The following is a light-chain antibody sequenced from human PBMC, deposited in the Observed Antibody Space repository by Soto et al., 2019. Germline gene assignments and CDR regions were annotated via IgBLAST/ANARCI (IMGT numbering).Light chain of an antibody. V-gene: IGLV2-8*01. J-gene: IGLJ2*01. CDR2: EVS. CDR1: SNDVGYYDY. CDR3: SCYGGSNNLL. Sequence: QSALTQPPSASGSPGQSVTISCTGTSNDVGYYDYVSWYQQHPGKAPKLLIYEVSERPSGVPDRFSGSKSGNTASLTVSGVQTEDEADYDCSCYGGSNNLLFVGGTKLTVL.